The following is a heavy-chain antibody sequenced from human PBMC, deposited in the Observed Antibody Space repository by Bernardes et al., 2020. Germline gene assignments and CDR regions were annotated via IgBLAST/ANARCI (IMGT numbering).Heavy chain of an antibody. CDR2: IISDGGST. J-gene: IGHJ6*02. D-gene: IGHD3-3*01. CDR3: ARGDFWSGSYTNFYYSLDV. V-gene: IGHV3-74*01. CDR1: GFTFGSYC. Sequence: GGSLRLSCVGSGFTFGSYCMHWVRQAPEKGLVWVSLIISDGGSTGYADSVKGRFTISRDNAKNTVYLQMNSLRAEDTAVYYCARGDFWSGSYTNFYYSLDVWGQGTTVTVSS.